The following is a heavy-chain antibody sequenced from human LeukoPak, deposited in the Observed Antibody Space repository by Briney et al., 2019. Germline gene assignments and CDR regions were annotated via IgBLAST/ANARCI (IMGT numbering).Heavy chain of an antibody. CDR3: ARDGDTLGWFDP. CDR2: IYYSGST. CDR1: GGSISSGGYY. Sequence: PSETLSLTCTVSGGSISSGGYYWSWIRQHPGKGLEWIGYIYYSGSTYYNPSLKSRATISVDTSKNQFSLKLSSVTAADTAVYYCARDGDTLGWFDPWGQGTLVTVSS. J-gene: IGHJ5*02. D-gene: IGHD2-21*02. V-gene: IGHV4-31*03.